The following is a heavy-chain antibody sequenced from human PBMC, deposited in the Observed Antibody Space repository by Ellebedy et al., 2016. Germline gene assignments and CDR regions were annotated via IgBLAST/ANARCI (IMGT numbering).Heavy chain of an antibody. J-gene: IGHJ4*02. CDR3: AKDRADSSGYYWGNLDY. Sequence: GESLKISXAASGFTFSNAWMSWVRQAPGKGLEWVAVISYDGSNKYYADSVKGRFTISRDNSKNTLYLQMNSLRAEDTAVYYCAKDRADSSGYYWGNLDYWGQGTLVTVSS. CDR2: ISYDGSNK. V-gene: IGHV3-30*18. CDR1: GFTFSNAW. D-gene: IGHD3-22*01.